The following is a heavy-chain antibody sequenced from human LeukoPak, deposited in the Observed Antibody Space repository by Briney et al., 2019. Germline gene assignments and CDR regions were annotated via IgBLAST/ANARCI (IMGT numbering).Heavy chain of an antibody. J-gene: IGHJ4*02. CDR2: ISWNSGSI. Sequence: PGGSLRLSCSASGFTFDDYAMHWVRQAPGKGLEWVSGISWNSGSIGYADSEKGRFTISRDNAKNSLYLQMNSLRAEDTAVYYCARESGSYYGIFDYWGQGTLVTVSS. CDR3: ARESGSYYGIFDY. V-gene: IGHV3-9*01. D-gene: IGHD1-26*01. CDR1: GFTFDDYA.